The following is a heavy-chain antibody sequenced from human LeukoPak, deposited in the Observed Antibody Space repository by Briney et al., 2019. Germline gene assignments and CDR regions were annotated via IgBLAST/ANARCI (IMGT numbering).Heavy chain of an antibody. V-gene: IGHV3-21*01. J-gene: IGHJ6*02. CDR1: GFTFSSYS. D-gene: IGHD1-7*01. CDR3: ARDRDRELGPYYYYGMDV. CDR2: ISSSSSYI. Sequence: GGSLRLSCAASGFTFSSYSMNWVRQAPGKGLEWVSSISSSSSYIYYADSVKGRFTISRDNAKNSLYLQMNSLRAEDTAVYYCARDRDRELGPYYYYGMDVWGQGTTVTVS.